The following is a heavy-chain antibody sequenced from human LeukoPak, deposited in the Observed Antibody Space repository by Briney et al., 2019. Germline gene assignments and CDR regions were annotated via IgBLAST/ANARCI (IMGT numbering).Heavy chain of an antibody. D-gene: IGHD3-9*01. CDR3: AHRRHTERGHLALRYFDWHHED. CDR2: IYWDDDK. CDR1: GFSLSTSGVG. V-gene: IGHV2-5*02. J-gene: IGHJ4*02. Sequence: SGPTLVNPTQTLTLTCTFSGFSLSTSGVGVGWIRQQPGKALEWLALIYWDDDKRYSPSLKSRLTITKDTSKNQVVLTMTNMDPVDTATYYCAHRRHTERGHLALRYFDWHHEDWGQGTLVTVSS.